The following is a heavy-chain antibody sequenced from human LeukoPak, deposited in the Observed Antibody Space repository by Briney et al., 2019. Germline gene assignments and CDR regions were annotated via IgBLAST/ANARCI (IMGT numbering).Heavy chain of an antibody. J-gene: IGHJ4*02. D-gene: IGHD6-19*01. V-gene: IGHV3-23*01. CDR1: GFSFSSYA. CDR3: AKRSGYTTGWLFDF. CDR2: ISGSGDNT. Sequence: SGGSLRLSCAASGFSFSSYAMSWVRQAPGKGLEWVSSISGSGDNTYYAESVKGRFTISRDNSKNTLFLQMNILRAEDTAVFYCAKRSGYTTGWLFDFCGQETLATVSS.